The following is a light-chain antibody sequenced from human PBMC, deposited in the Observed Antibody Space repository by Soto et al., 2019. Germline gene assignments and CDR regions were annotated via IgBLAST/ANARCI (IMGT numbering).Light chain of an antibody. Sequence: EIVMTQSPATLSVSPGERATLSCRASQSVSSRLAWYQQKPGQAPRLLIYHASTRATGIPARFSGSGSGTEFTLTISSLQSEDFAVYYCQQYNNWPPWTFGQGTKVDIK. J-gene: IGKJ1*01. CDR3: QQYNNWPPWT. CDR2: HAS. CDR1: QSVSSR. V-gene: IGKV3-15*01.